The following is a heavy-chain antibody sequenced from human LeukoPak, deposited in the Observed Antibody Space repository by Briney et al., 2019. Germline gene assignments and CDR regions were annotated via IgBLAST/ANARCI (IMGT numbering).Heavy chain of an antibody. CDR1: GFTFSSYY. CDR2: IKGDETST. J-gene: IGHJ4*02. V-gene: IGHV3-74*03. CDR3: AMGYRSAYSWDS. D-gene: IGHD5-18*01. Sequence: GGSLRLSCAASGFTFSSYYMFWVRQAPGKGLAWVSTIKGDETSTKYADSVRGRFTVSRDNARNTLYLQLNSLRAEDAAIYYCAMGYRSAYSWDSWGQGTLVTVSS.